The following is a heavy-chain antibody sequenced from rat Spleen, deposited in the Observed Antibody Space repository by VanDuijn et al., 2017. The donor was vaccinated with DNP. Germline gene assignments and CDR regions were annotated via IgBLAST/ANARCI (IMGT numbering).Heavy chain of an antibody. CDR1: GFTFSDYY. CDR2: ISYDGSST. D-gene: IGHD1-12*02. V-gene: IGHV5-29*01. J-gene: IGHJ2*01. Sequence: EVQLVESDGGLVQPGRSLKLSCAASGFTFSDYYMAWVRQAPTKGLEWVATISYDGSSTYYRDSVKGRFTISRDNAKSTLYLQMDSLRSEDTATYYCARHVYDGSYYYPYYFDYWGQGVMVTVSS. CDR3: ARHVYDGSYYYPYYFDY.